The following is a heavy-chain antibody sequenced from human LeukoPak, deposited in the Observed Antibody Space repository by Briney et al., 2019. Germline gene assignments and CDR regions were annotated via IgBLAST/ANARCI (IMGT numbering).Heavy chain of an antibody. CDR2: ISPYNGHR. V-gene: IGHV1-18*01. Sequence: ASVKVSCKASGYIFTTHGISWVRQAPGQGLEWMGWISPYNGHRNHAQKFQGRVTLTTDTSTSTAFMELRSLRFDDTAVYYCAREVTVVALPVTTDYQYFGMDVWGQGTTVTVSS. D-gene: IGHD4-11*01. CDR1: GYIFTTHG. J-gene: IGHJ6*02. CDR3: AREVTVVALPVTTDYQYFGMDV.